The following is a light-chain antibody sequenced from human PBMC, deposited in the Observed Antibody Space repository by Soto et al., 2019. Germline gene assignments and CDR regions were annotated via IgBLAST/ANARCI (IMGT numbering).Light chain of an antibody. CDR2: DTN. Sequence: QTVVTQEASLTVSPGGTVTLTCGSSTGAVTSGHYPYWFQQKPGQAPRTLIYDTNNKHSWTPARFSGSLLGGKAALTLSGAQPEDEAEYYCLLSYSDARVFGGGTKLTVL. CDR1: TGAVTSGHY. V-gene: IGLV7-46*01. CDR3: LLSYSDARV. J-gene: IGLJ2*01.